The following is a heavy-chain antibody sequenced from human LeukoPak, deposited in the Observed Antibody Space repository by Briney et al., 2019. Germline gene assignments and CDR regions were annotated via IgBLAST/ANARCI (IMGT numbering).Heavy chain of an antibody. CDR1: GFTFSSSE. CDR2: ISSGGTTI. D-gene: IGHD5-12*01. Sequence: PGGSLRISCAAAGFTFSSSEMNWVRPAPGKGLEWGSCISSGGTTIFYADSVKGRFTISRDNAKNSLYLQMNSLRAEDTAVYYCARDGIIVATTWGQGTLVSVSS. J-gene: IGHJ5*02. CDR3: ARDGIIVATT. V-gene: IGHV3-48*03.